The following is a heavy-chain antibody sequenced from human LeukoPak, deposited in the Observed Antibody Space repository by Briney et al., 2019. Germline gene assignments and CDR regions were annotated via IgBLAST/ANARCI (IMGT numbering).Heavy chain of an antibody. J-gene: IGHJ4*02. CDR2: ISSSGSTI. V-gene: IGHV3-48*03. D-gene: IGHD2-15*01. Sequence: PGGSLRLSCAASGFTFSSYEMNWVRQAPGKGLEWVSYISSSGSTIYYADSVKGRFTISRDNAKNSLYLQMNSLGAEDTAVYFCARDFGCSADSCFSGFDYWGQGTLVTVSS. CDR1: GFTFSSYE. CDR3: ARDFGCSADSCFSGFDY.